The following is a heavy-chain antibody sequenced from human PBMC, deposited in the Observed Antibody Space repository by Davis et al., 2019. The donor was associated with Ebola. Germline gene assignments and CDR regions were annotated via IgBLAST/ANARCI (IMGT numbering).Heavy chain of an antibody. V-gene: IGHV3-74*01. CDR3: ARGVITSRWDYYYGMDV. CDR1: GFTFSSYW. J-gene: IGHJ6*02. Sequence: PGGSLRLSCAASGFTFSSYWMHWVRQAPGKGLVWVSRINSDGSSTSYADSVKGRFTISRDNAKNSLYLQMNSLRAEDTAVYYCARGVITSRWDYYYGMDVWGQGTTVTVSS. CDR2: INSDGSST. D-gene: IGHD3-22*01.